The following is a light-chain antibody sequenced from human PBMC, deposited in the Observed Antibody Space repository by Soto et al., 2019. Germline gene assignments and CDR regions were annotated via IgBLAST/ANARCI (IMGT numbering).Light chain of an antibody. V-gene: IGLV3-25*03. CDR3: QSADSSGTYHVV. CDR2: KDS. J-gene: IGLJ2*01. CDR1: ALPKQY. Sequence: SYELTQPPSVSVSPGQTARITCSGDALPKQYAYWYQQKPGQAPVLVIYKDSERPSGIPERFSGSSSGTTVTLTISGVQAEAEADYYCQSADSSGTYHVVFGGGTKLTVL.